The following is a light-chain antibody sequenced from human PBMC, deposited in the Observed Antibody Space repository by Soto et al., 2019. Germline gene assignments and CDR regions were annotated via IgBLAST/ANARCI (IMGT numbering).Light chain of an antibody. V-gene: IGKV3-20*01. J-gene: IGKJ3*01. CDR3: QQYGSSPPFT. CDR2: GAS. CDR1: QSINNRY. Sequence: EIVLTQSPGTLSLSPGERATLSCRASQSINNRYLAWYQQKPGQAPRLLIYGASSRATGIPDRFSGSGSGTDFTLTISRLEPEDFAVYYCQQYGSSPPFTFGPGTKVDIK.